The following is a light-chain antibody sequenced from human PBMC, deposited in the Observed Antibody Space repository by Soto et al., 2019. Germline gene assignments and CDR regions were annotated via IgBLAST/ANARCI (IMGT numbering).Light chain of an antibody. J-gene: IGKJ1*01. Sequence: DIQITHSPSSLSASVVDRVTITFLASQSISSYLNWYQQKPGKAPNLLIYAASSLQSGVPSRFSGSGSGTEFTLTISSLQPDDFATYYCQNYNSYSEAFGQGTKVDIK. CDR3: QNYNSYSEA. V-gene: IGKV1-39*01. CDR2: AAS. CDR1: QSISSY.